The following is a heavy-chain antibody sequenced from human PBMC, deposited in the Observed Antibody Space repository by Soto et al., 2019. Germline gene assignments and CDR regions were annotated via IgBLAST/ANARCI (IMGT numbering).Heavy chain of an antibody. CDR2: IYYSGST. V-gene: IGHV4-59*01. D-gene: IGHD6-19*01. CDR3: ARNSIAVAGSFDY. Sequence: SETLSLTCTVSGGSISSYYWSWIRQPPGKGLEWIGYIYYSGSTNYNPSLKSRVTISVDTSKNQFSLKLSSVTAADTAVYYCARNSIAVAGSFDYWGQGTLVTVSS. CDR1: GGSISSYY. J-gene: IGHJ4*02.